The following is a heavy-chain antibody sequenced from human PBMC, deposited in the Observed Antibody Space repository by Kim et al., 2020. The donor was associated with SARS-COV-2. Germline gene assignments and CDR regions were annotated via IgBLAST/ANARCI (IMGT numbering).Heavy chain of an antibody. J-gene: IGHJ4*02. D-gene: IGHD6-19*01. CDR3: ARGYWGSSGWYYFDY. V-gene: IGHV1-69*13. CDR2: IIPIFGTA. CDR1: GGTFSSYA. Sequence: SVKVSCKASGGTFSSYAISWVRQAPGQGLEWMGGIIPIFGTANYAQKFQGRVTITADESTSTAYMELSSLGSEDTAVYYCARGYWGSSGWYYFDYWGQGTLVTVSS.